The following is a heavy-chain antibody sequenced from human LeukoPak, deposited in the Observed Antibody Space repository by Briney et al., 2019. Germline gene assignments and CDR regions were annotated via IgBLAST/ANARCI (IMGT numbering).Heavy chain of an antibody. CDR3: ATPTAGTWHFDY. V-gene: IGHV3-7*01. CDR2: IKQDASER. Sequence: GSLRLSCAASGFTLSSYWMTWVRQAPGKGLEWVANIKQDASERYYVDSVKGRFTISRDNAKNSLYLQMNSLRAEDTAVYYCATPTAGTWHFDYWGQGTLVTVSS. J-gene: IGHJ4*02. CDR1: GFTLSSYW. D-gene: IGHD1-1*01.